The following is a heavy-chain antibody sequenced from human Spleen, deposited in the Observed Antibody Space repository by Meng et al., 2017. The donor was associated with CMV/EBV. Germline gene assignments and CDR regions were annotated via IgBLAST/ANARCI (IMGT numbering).Heavy chain of an antibody. Sequence: SETLSLTCVVSGGSISSNIWWTWVRQPPGKGLEWIGEISHSGPTNYYPSLKSRVTISAENSMNQFSLKLTSVTAADTAVYYFARSTYTSGCWVSFDYWGQGTLVTVSS. CDR1: GGSISSNIW. D-gene: IGHD6-19*01. CDR3: ARSTYTSGCWVSFDY. J-gene: IGHJ4*02. V-gene: IGHV4-4*02. CDR2: ISHSGPT.